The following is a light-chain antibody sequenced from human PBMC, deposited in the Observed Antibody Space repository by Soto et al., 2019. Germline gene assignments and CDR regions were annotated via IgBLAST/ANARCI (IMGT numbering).Light chain of an antibody. CDR3: QQGHSLFT. V-gene: IGKV1-12*01. CDR1: QGIGSW. J-gene: IGKJ3*01. Sequence: DIQMTQSPSSVSASVGDRVTITCRASQGIGSWLAWYQQKPGKDPKLLIYATSRLQSGVPSRFSGSGSGTDLTLSISSLQPEDVATYFWQQGHSLFTFRPGTKVDIK. CDR2: ATS.